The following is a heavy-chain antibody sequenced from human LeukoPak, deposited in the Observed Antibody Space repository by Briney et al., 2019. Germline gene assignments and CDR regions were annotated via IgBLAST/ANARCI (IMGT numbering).Heavy chain of an antibody. V-gene: IGHV1-69*05. CDR2: IIPIFGTA. CDR1: GGTFSSYA. J-gene: IGHJ3*02. Sequence: SVKVSCKASGGTFSSYAISWVRQAPGQGLEWMGGIIPIFGTANYAQKFQGRVTITTDESTSTAYMELSSLRSEDTAVYYCARDGAVDTAMVATNDAFDIWGQGTMVTVSS. D-gene: IGHD5-18*01. CDR3: ARDGAVDTAMVATNDAFDI.